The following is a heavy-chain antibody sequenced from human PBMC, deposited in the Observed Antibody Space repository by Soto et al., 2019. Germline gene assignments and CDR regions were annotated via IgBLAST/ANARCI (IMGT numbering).Heavy chain of an antibody. CDR1: GYTFTSYG. V-gene: IGHV1-8*02. CDR2: MNPNNGNT. Sequence: ASVKVSCKASGYTFTSYGITWVRQAPGQGLEWMGWMNPNNGNTGYAQKLQGRVTMTGNTSISTAYMELSSLRSEDTAVYYCARGGRYYYDMDVWGKGTTVTVSS. J-gene: IGHJ6*03. CDR3: ARGGRYYYDMDV.